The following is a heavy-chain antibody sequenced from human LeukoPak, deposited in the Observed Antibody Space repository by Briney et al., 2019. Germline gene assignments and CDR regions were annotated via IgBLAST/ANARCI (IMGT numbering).Heavy chain of an antibody. CDR3: ARGGLLWFGELLDWFDP. CDR1: GGSFSGYY. Sequence: SETLSLTCAVYGGSFSGYYWSWIRQPPGKGLEWIGEINHSGSTNYNPSLKSRVTTSVDTSKNQFSLKLSPVTAADTAVYYCARGGLLWFGELLDWFDPWGQGTLVTVSS. J-gene: IGHJ5*02. D-gene: IGHD3-10*01. CDR2: INHSGST. V-gene: IGHV4-34*01.